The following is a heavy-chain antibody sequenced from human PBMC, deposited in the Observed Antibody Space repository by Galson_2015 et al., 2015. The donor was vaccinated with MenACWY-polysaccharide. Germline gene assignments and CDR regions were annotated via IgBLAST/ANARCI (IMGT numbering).Heavy chain of an antibody. CDR1: GFTFSNHA. V-gene: IGHV3-23*01. CDR3: AKERGYSGYDAAFDY. D-gene: IGHD5-12*01. J-gene: IGHJ4*02. Sequence: SLRLSCAASGFTFSNHAMSWVRQAPGKGLEWVSAVSGSGGRTFPADSVKGRFTISRDNSKNTLYLQMSSLRAEDTAIYYCAKERGYSGYDAAFDYWGQGTLVTVSS. CDR2: VSGSGGRT.